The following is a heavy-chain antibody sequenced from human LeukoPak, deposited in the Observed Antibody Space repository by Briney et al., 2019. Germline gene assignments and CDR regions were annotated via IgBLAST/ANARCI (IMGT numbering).Heavy chain of an antibody. V-gene: IGHV3-9*01. CDR1: GFTFSRQW. CDR2: ISWNSVSI. D-gene: IGHD6-19*01. Sequence: GGSLRLSCAASGFTFSRQWMSWVRQAPGKGLEWVSGISWNSVSIDYADSVKGRFTISRDNAKNSLYLQMNSLRAEDTALYYCAKDYYSSGYYYYAMDVWGRGTTVTVSS. J-gene: IGHJ6*02. CDR3: AKDYYSSGYYYYAMDV.